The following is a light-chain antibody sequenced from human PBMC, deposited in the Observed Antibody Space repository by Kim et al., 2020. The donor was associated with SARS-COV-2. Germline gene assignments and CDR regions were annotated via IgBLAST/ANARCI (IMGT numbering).Light chain of an antibody. CDR1: GSDVGYYNY. Sequence: SALTQPRSVSGSLGQSVTIACSGTGSDVGYYNYVSWYQHHPGKAPRLIIYDVTKRPSGVPDRFSGSKSDNTASLTISGLQAEDEGDYYCCSYTGSYTFIFGGVSQLTVL. J-gene: IGLJ2*01. V-gene: IGLV2-11*01. CDR3: CSYTGSYTFI. CDR2: DVT.